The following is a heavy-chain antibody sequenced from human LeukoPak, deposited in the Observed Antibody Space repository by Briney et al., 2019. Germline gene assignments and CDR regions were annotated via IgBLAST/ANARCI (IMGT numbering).Heavy chain of an antibody. CDR1: SDSISSGNYY. D-gene: IGHD3-3*01. V-gene: IGHV4-61*02. J-gene: IGHJ5*02. Sequence: SQTLSLTCTVSSDSISSGNYYWSWIRQPAGKGLEWIGRIYTSGSTNYNPSLKSRVTISVDTSKNQFSLKLSSVTAADTAVYYCARAVRFLEWPRFDPWGQGTLVTVSS. CDR3: ARAVRFLEWPRFDP. CDR2: IYTSGST.